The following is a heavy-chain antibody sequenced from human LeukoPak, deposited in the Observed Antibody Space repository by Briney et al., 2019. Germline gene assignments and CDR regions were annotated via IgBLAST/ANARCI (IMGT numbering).Heavy chain of an antibody. CDR3: AREGGGMTTVVTANPYFDY. J-gene: IGHJ4*02. D-gene: IGHD4-23*01. V-gene: IGHV4-38-2*02. CDR1: GYSISSGYY. Sequence: SETLSLTCTVSGYSISSGYYWGWIRQPPGKGLGWIGSIYHSGSTYYNPSLKSRVTISVDTSKNQFSLKLSSVTAADTAVYYCAREGGGMTTVVTANPYFDYWGQGTLVTVSS. CDR2: IYHSGST.